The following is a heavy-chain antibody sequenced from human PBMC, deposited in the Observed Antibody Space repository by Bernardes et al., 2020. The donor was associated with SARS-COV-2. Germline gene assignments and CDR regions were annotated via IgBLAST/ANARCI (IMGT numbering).Heavy chain of an antibody. V-gene: IGHV4-59*01. D-gene: IGHD4-17*01. Sequence: SETLSLTCTVSDGSIRGRYWTWIRQAPGKGLEWIGYIYYSGSTDYNPSLKSRVSISLDTSKNQFSLKMNSVTAADTAVYYCARVGTTVTTFDSWGQGILVTVSS. CDR3: ARVGTTVTTFDS. J-gene: IGHJ4*02. CDR2: IYYSGST. CDR1: DGSIRGRY.